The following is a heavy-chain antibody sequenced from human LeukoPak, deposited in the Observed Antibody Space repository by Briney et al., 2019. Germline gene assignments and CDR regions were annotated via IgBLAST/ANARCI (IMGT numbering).Heavy chain of an antibody. Sequence: SETLSLTCTVSGGSISSYYWSWIRQPPGKGLEWIGYIYYSGSTNYNPSLKSRVTISVDTSKNQFSLTLSSVTAADTAVYYCAREKRKGIGYCSSTSCWNGWFDPWGQGTLVTVSS. J-gene: IGHJ5*02. D-gene: IGHD2-2*01. CDR3: AREKRKGIGYCSSTSCWNGWFDP. V-gene: IGHV4-59*13. CDR2: IYYSGST. CDR1: GGSISSYY.